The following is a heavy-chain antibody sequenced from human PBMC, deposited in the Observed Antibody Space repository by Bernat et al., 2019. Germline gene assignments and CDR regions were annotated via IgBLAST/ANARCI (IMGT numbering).Heavy chain of an antibody. CDR3: ARESIAAASYGEYFQH. V-gene: IGHV1-2*02. J-gene: IGHJ1*01. CDR2: ISPNSGGT. CDR1: GGTFSSYA. D-gene: IGHD6-13*01. Sequence: QVQLVQSGAEVKKPGSSVKVSCKASGGTFSSYAISWVRQAPGQGLEWMGGISPNSGGTNYAQKFQGRVTMTRDTSISTAYMELSRLRSDDTAVYYCARESIAAASYGEYFQHWGQGTLVTVSS.